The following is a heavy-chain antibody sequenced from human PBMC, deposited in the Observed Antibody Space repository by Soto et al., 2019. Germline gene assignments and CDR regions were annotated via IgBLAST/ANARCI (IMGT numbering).Heavy chain of an antibody. V-gene: IGHV3-48*02. D-gene: IGHD3-22*01. CDR3: ARDWRDSYDK. Sequence: QLVESGGGLVQPGGSLRLSCAASGFTLSNFGMKWVRQAPGKGLVWISYISSSGTTIYYADSLKGRITISRDDAKNSLFLQMNTLRDEDTAVYYCARDWRDSYDKWGQGTLVTVSS. CDR1: GFTLSNFG. CDR2: ISSSGTTI. J-gene: IGHJ1*01.